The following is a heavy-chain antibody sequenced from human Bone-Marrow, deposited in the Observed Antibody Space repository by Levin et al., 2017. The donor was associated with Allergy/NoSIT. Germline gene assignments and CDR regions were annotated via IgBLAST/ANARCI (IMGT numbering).Heavy chain of an antibody. J-gene: IGHJ4*02. D-gene: IGHD6-19*01. CDR2: TSDSGGGT. CDR3: ARAPNGGSGWYGSTRTSDF. CDR1: GFNLKNYA. V-gene: IGHV3-23*01. Sequence: TGGSLRLSCAVSGFNLKNYAMNWVRQAPGKGLEWVSGTSDSGGGTYYADSVKGRFTVSKDNSQKIVYLQMSSLRAEDTAIYYFARAPNGGSGWYGSTRTSDFWGQGTLVTVSS.